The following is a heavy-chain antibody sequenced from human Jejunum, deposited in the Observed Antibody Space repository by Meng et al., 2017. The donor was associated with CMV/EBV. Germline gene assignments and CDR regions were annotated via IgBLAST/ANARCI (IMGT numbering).Heavy chain of an antibody. Sequence: CAASGFTFRNYPLHWVRQAPGKGLEWVAVISYDDSDQYYADAVKGRFTISRDNSKNSLYLHMSSLRADDTAFYYCATIGGLQAFDFWGQGTMVTVSS. CDR2: ISYDDSDQ. CDR3: ATIGGLQAFDF. J-gene: IGHJ3*01. V-gene: IGHV3-30*15. D-gene: IGHD1-14*01. CDR1: GFTFRNYP.